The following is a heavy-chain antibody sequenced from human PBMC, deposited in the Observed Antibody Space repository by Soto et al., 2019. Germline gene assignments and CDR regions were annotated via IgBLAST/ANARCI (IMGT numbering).Heavy chain of an antibody. D-gene: IGHD1-1*01. CDR3: ARDRAQEPDAFDI. CDR2: ISGSSNYI. Sequence: GGSLRLSCAASGFTFSSYSMNWVRQAPGKGLEWVSSISGSSNYIYYSDSVKGRFTISRDNAKNSLYLQMNSLRAEDTAVYYCARDRAQEPDAFDIWGQGTMVTVSS. CDR1: GFTFSSYS. V-gene: IGHV3-21*01. J-gene: IGHJ3*02.